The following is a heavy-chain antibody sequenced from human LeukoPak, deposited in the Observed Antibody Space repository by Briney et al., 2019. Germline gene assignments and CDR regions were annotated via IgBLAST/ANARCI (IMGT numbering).Heavy chain of an antibody. V-gene: IGHV5-51*01. CDR3: ARQDSGSYFQYSDY. Sequence: GESLKISCRPSGYIFPMYWIGWVRQLPGRGLEWMGIIYPGDSDTRYSPSFQGQVTISVDESINSVYLQWSSLQASDTAIYYCARQDSGSYFQYSDYWGQGTQVTVSS. CDR2: IYPGDSDT. D-gene: IGHD1-26*01. J-gene: IGHJ4*02. CDR1: GYIFPMYW.